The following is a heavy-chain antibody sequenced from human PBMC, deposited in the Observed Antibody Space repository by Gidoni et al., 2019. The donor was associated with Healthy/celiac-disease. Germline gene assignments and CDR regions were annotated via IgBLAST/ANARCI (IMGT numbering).Heavy chain of an antibody. D-gene: IGHD6-13*01. J-gene: IGHJ5*02. V-gene: IGHV1-46*01. Sequence: QVQLVQSGAEVKKPGASVKVSCKASGYTFTSYYMHWVRQAPGQGLEWMGIINPSGGSTSYAQKFQGRVTMTRDTSTSTVYMELSSLRSEDTAVYYCARDGGIAAAGQNWFDPWGQGTLVTVSS. CDR3: ARDGGIAAAGQNWFDP. CDR1: GYTFTSYY. CDR2: INPSGGST.